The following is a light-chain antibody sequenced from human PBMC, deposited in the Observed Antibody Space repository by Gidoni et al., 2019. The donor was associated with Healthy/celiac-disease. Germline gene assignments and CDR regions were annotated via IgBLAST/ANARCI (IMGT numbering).Light chain of an antibody. CDR3: AAWDDSLSGPWV. CDR1: SSNIGSNY. V-gene: IGLV1-47*01. J-gene: IGLJ3*02. Sequence: QSLMTQPPSPPGPPGQRVTISCSGRSSNIGSNYVDWYQQLPGTAPKLLIYRNNQRPSGVPDRFSGSKSGTSASLAISGLRSEDEADYYCAAWDDSLSGPWVFGGGTKLTVL. CDR2: RNN.